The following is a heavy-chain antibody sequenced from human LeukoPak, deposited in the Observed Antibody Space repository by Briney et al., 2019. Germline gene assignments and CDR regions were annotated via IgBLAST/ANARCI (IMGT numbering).Heavy chain of an antibody. V-gene: IGHV3-74*03. Sequence: GGSLRLSCAASGFTFSSRWMHWVRQAPGKGLVWVAQINNDGSGTMYADSVKGRFTISRDNSKNTLYLQMNSLRAEDTAVYYCAKEDPVSSGWNYWGQGTLVTVSS. CDR3: AKEDPVSSGWNY. CDR1: GFTFSSRW. J-gene: IGHJ4*02. D-gene: IGHD6-19*01. CDR2: INNDGSGT.